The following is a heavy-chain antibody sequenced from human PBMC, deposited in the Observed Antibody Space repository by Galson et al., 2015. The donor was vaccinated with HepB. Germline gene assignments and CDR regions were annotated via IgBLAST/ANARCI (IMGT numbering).Heavy chain of an antibody. CDR1: GDTLSELS. Sequence: SVKVSCKVSGDTLSELSMHWVRLAPGKGPEWMGGFDPGEGEIIYAPKFQGRVAMTEDTSTDTAYMEIKSLRSEDMALHYCATSGLRYFDWLSYWGQGTLVTVSS. CDR2: FDPGEGEI. D-gene: IGHD3-9*01. CDR3: ATSGLRYFDWLSY. J-gene: IGHJ4*02. V-gene: IGHV1-24*01.